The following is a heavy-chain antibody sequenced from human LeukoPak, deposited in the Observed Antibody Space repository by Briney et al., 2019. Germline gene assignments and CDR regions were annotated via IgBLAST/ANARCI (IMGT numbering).Heavy chain of an antibody. CDR1: GFTFSSYG. V-gene: IGHV3-30*02. CDR2: IRYDGSNK. Sequence: GGTLRLSCAASGFTFSSYGMHWVRQAPGKGLEWVAFIRYDGSNKYYADSVKGRFTISRDNSKNTLYLQMNSLIAEDTAVYYCAKSGYNRFDYWGQGTRVTVSS. J-gene: IGHJ4*02. CDR3: AKSGYNRFDY. D-gene: IGHD5-24*01.